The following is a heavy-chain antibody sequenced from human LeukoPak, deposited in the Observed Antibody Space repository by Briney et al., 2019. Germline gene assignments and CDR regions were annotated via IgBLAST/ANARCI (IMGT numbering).Heavy chain of an antibody. J-gene: IGHJ4*02. CDR1: GDSISSYY. D-gene: IGHD3-10*01. V-gene: IGHV4-59*01. CDR2: IYYSGST. CDR3: AREVPIVRGLRWDY. Sequence: PSETLSLTCTVSGDSISSYYWNWVRQSPGKGLEWIGYIYYSGSTNCDPSLKSRVTISVDTSKNQFSLKLRSVTAADTAVYYCAREVPIVRGLRWDYWGQGTLVIVSS.